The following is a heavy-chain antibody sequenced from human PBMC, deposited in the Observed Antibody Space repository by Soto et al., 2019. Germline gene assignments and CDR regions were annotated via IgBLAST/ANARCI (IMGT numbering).Heavy chain of an antibody. Sequence: GASVKVSCKVSGYTLTELSMHWVRQAPGKGLEWMGGFDPEDGETIYAQKFQGRVTMTEDTSTDTAYMELSSLRSEDTAVYYCATDREAAAGAFYYYYGMDVWGQGTTVTVSS. D-gene: IGHD6-13*01. CDR3: ATDREAAAGAFYYYYGMDV. CDR1: GYTLTELS. J-gene: IGHJ6*02. CDR2: FDPEDGET. V-gene: IGHV1-24*01.